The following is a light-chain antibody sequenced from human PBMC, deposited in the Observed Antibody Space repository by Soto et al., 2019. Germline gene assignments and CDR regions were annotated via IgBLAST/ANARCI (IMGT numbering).Light chain of an antibody. J-gene: IGKJ4*01. CDR2: DES. CDR1: QSVRGS. Sequence: ESVLTQSPATLAVSLGERATLSCRANQSVRGSVAWYQQKPGQAPRLRINDESRSATGIPARFTGSGSGTDFTLTICRLEPEDFAVYYCQDRSNWALCTFGGGTRVEI. V-gene: IGKV3-11*01. CDR3: QDRSNWALCT.